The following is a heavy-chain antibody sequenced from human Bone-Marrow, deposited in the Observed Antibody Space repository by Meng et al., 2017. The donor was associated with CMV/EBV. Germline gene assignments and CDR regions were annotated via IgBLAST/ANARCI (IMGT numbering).Heavy chain of an antibody. Sequence: GESLKISCAASGFTFSSYGMHWVRQAPGKGLEWVAVIWYDGSNKYYADSVKGRFTISRDNAKNTLYLQMNSLRAEDTAVYYCARDVHCSSTSCYPHYYYYYGMDVWGQGTTVTV. CDR2: IWYDGSNK. CDR3: ARDVHCSSTSCYPHYYYYYGMDV. D-gene: IGHD2-2*01. V-gene: IGHV3-33*01. CDR1: GFTFSSYG. J-gene: IGHJ6*02.